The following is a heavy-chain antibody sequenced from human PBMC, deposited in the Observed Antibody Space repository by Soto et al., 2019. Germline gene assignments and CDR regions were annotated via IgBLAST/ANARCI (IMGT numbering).Heavy chain of an antibody. CDR2: IYYSGST. CDR1: GGSISSGDYY. Sequence: KPSETLSLICTVSGGSISSGDYYWSWIRQPPGKGLEWIGYIYYSGSTYYNPSLKSRVTISVDTSKNQFSLKLSSVTAADTAVYYCARGTDQYYYGMDVWGQGTTVTVSS. J-gene: IGHJ6*02. D-gene: IGHD4-17*01. V-gene: IGHV4-30-4*01. CDR3: ARGTDQYYYGMDV.